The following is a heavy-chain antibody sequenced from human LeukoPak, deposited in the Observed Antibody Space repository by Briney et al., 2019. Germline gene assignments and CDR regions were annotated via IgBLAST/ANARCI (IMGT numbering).Heavy chain of an antibody. CDR1: GYTFTSYG. CDR2: ISAYNGNT. D-gene: IGHD2-2*01. J-gene: IGHJ4*02. Sequence: ASVKVSCKASGYTFTSYGISWVRQAPGQGLEWMGWISAYNGNTNYAQKLQGRVTMTTDTSTSTAYMELRGLRSDDTAVYYCARDFGYCSSTSCPPDYWGQGTLVTVSS. CDR3: ARDFGYCSSTSCPPDY. V-gene: IGHV1-18*01.